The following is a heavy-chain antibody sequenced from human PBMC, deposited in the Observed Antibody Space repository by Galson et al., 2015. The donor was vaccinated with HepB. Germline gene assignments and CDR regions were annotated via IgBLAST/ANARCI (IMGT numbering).Heavy chain of an antibody. J-gene: IGHJ5*02. CDR3: ARSAEGYYDSSGPPST. CDR1: GYTFTSYD. CDR2: MNPNSGNT. D-gene: IGHD3-22*01. Sequence: SVKVSCKASGYTFTSYDINWVRQATGQGLEWMGWMNPNSGNTGYAQKFQGRVTMTRNTSISTAYMELSSLRSEDTAVYYCARSAEGYYDSSGPPSTWGQGTLVTVSS. V-gene: IGHV1-8*01.